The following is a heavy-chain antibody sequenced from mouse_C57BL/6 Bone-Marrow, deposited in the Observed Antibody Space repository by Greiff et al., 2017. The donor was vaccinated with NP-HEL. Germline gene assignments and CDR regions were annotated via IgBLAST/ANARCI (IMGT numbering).Heavy chain of an antibody. CDR1: GYTFTSYW. J-gene: IGHJ2*01. CDR2: IDPSDSYT. Sequence: QVQLQQPGAELVRPGTSVKLSCKASGYTFTSYWMHWVKQRPGQGLEWIGVIDPSDSYTNYNQKFKGKATLTVDTSSSTAYMQLSSLTPEDSAVSYGATHSCSCYSSGPGTPLPVS. CDR3: ATHSCSCYS. V-gene: IGHV1-59*01.